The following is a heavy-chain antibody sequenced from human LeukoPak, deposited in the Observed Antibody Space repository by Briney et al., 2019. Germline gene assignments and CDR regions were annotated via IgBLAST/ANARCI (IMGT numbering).Heavy chain of an antibody. CDR3: ARDARYCSSTSCYFSYMGV. CDR2: ISSNGGST. V-gene: IGHV3-64*01. CDR1: GFTFSSYA. J-gene: IGHJ6*03. D-gene: IGHD2-2*01. Sequence: PGGSLRLSCAASGFTFSSYAMHWVRQAPGKGLEYVSAISSNGGSTYYANSVKGRFTISRDNSKNTLYLQMVSLRAEDMAVYYCARDARYCSSTSCYFSYMGVWGKGTTDSISS.